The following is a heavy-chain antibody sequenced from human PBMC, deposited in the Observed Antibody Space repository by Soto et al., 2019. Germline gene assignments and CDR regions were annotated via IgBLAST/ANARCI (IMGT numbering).Heavy chain of an antibody. CDR2: ISYDGSNK. V-gene: IGHV3-30*18. D-gene: IGHD5-12*01. CDR3: AKDRGARGYSGYDSDY. CDR1: GFTFSSYG. Sequence: PGGSLRLSCAASGFTFSSYGMHWVRQAPSKGLEWVAVISYDGSNKYYADSVKGRFTISRDNSKNTLYLQMNSLRAEDTAVYYCAKDRGARGYSGYDSDYWGQGTLVTVSS. J-gene: IGHJ4*02.